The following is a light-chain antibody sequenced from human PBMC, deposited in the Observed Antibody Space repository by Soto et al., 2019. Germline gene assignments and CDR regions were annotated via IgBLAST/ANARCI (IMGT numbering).Light chain of an antibody. J-gene: IGKJ1*01. CDR3: AQTYNSPRT. V-gene: IGKV1-39*01. Sequence: DIHMTQSPSSLSGSLVDRLTICCXASQYINNYVNWYQQKAGKAPKSLIYTASNLETGVPSRFRGSGSGTDFTLTINSLQPEDSATYYCAQTYNSPRTFGQGTKVDI. CDR2: TAS. CDR1: QYINNY.